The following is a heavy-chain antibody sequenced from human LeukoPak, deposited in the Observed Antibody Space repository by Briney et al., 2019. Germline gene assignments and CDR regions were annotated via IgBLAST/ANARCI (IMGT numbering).Heavy chain of an antibody. J-gene: IGHJ4*02. Sequence: SETLSLTCKVSGGSISTSTYYWGWIRQPPGKGLEWIGSLYYLGYTYYSPSLKSRLTISVDTSENQFSLKLSSATAADTAVYYCARLKSSSFDSWGQGTLVSVSS. CDR3: ARLKSSSFDS. V-gene: IGHV4-39*01. CDR1: GGSISTSTYY. CDR2: LYYLGYT.